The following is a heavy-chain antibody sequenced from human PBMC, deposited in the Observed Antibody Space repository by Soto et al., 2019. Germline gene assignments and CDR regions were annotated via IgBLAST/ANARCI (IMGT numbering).Heavy chain of an antibody. CDR3: ARDSRLRSGYPNWFAP. J-gene: IGHJ5*02. Sequence: GASVKVSCKASGYTFTDNSVHWVRQAPGQGLEWMGWIDPNRGGTNYAQKFQDRVTMTRDTSISTVYMELTRLRSDDTAVYYCARDSRLRSGYPNWFAPCGQGSLVIGSS. V-gene: IGHV1-2*02. D-gene: IGHD3-22*01. CDR1: GYTFTDNS. CDR2: IDPNRGGT.